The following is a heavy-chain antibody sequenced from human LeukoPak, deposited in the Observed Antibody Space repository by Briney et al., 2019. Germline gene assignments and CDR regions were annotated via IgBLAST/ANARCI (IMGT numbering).Heavy chain of an antibody. D-gene: IGHD6-13*01. J-gene: IGHJ4*02. V-gene: IGHV1-46*01. CDR1: GYTFTSYY. CDR3: AKDRSLRQQQALGLVDY. Sequence: GASVKVSCKASGYTFTSYYMHWVRQAPGQGLEWMGIINPSGGSKSYAQKFQGRVTMTRDTSTSTVYMELSSLRSEDTAVYYCAKDRSLRQQQALGLVDYWGQGTLVTVSS. CDR2: INPSGGSK.